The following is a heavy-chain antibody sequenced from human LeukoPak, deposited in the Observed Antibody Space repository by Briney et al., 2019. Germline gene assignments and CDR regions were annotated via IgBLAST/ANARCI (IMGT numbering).Heavy chain of an antibody. CDR2: ISGGGGNI. CDR3: AKGGRDTGGNWFDP. CDR1: GFTFSNYA. J-gene: IGHJ5*02. V-gene: IGHV3-23*01. Sequence: GGSLRLSCAASGFTFSNYAMTWVRQAPGKGLEWVSGISGGGGNIYYADSVKGRFTISRDNSKKTVHLQMSSLRAEDTAVYYCAKGGRDTGGNWFDPWGQGTLVTVSS. D-gene: IGHD2-8*02.